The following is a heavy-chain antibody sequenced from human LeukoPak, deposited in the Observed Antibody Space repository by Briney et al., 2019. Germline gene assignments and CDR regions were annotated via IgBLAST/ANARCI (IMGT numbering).Heavy chain of an antibody. Sequence: GGSLRLSCAASGFTFSSYSMTWVRQAPGKGLEWVSSISSSSSYIYYADSVKGRFTISRDNAKNSLYLQMNSLRAEDTAVYYCARDQWEMATVFDYWGQGTLVTVSS. CDR2: ISSSSSYI. D-gene: IGHD5-24*01. J-gene: IGHJ4*02. CDR1: GFTFSSYS. CDR3: ARDQWEMATVFDY. V-gene: IGHV3-21*01.